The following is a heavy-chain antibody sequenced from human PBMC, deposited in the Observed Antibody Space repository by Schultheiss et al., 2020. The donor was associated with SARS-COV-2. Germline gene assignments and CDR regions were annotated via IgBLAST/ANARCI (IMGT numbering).Heavy chain of an antibody. D-gene: IGHD4-11*01. V-gene: IGHV4-59*08. Sequence: SETLSLTCAVYGGSFSGYYWSWIRQPAGKGLEWIGYIYYSGSTNYNPSLKSRVTISVDTSKNQFSLKLSSVTAADTAVYYCARHTGDYWGQGTLVTVSS. CDR2: IYYSGST. CDR1: GGSFSGYY. CDR3: ARHTGDY. J-gene: IGHJ4*02.